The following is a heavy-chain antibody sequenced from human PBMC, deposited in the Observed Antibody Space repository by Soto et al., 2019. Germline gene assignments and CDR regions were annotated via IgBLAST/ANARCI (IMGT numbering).Heavy chain of an antibody. V-gene: IGHV1-46*01. J-gene: IGHJ6*02. CDR3: HLRSPDYYYGMDV. CDR2: INPSGGST. CDR1: GYTFTSYY. D-gene: IGHD3-10*01. Sequence: QVQLVQSGAEVKKPGASVKVSCKASGYTFTSYYMHWVRQAPGQGLEWMGIINPSGGSTSYAQKFQGRVTMTRDTSTSTVYMELSSLRSEDTAVYYCHLRSPDYYYGMDVWGQGTTVTDSS.